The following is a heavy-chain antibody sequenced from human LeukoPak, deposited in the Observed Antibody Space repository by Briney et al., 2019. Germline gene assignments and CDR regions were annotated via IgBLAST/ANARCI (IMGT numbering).Heavy chain of an antibody. CDR1: GFTFSSYW. Sequence: PGGSLRLSCAASGFTFSSYWMHWVRQAPGKGLVWVSRINSDGSSTSYADSVKGRFTISRDNAKNTLYLQMNSLRAEDTAVYYCARADYYDRPLESIIDYWGQGTLVTVSS. J-gene: IGHJ4*02. V-gene: IGHV3-74*01. CDR2: INSDGSST. CDR3: ARADYYDRPLESIIDY. D-gene: IGHD3-22*01.